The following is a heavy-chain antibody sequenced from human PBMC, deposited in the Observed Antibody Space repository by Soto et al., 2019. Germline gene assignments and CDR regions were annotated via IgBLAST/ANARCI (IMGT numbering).Heavy chain of an antibody. D-gene: IGHD3-3*01. CDR3: ARVVRNNFCRGCEDYYYYYYMDV. V-gene: IGHV3-7*01. CDR1: GITFSSHW. Sequence: GGSLRLSCAASGITFSSHWMSWVRQAPGKGLEWVANIKQDGSEKYYVDSVKGRFTISRDNAKNSLYLQMNSLRAEDTAVYSWARVVRNNFCRGCEDYYYYYYMDVWGKGTTVTLSS. J-gene: IGHJ6*03. CDR2: IKQDGSEK.